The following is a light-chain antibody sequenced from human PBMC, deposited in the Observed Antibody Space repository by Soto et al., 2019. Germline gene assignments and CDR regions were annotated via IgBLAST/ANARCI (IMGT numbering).Light chain of an antibody. J-gene: IGKJ1*01. Sequence: EIVMTQSPATLSVSPGERATLSCRASQSVSSNLAWYQQKPGQAPRLLIYDASRRVTGIPARFSGSGSGTDFTLTLSRLEPEDFAVYYCQKYGSSPQDTFGQGTKVDIK. CDR3: QKYGSSPQDT. CDR1: QSVSSN. V-gene: IGKV3-20*01. CDR2: DAS.